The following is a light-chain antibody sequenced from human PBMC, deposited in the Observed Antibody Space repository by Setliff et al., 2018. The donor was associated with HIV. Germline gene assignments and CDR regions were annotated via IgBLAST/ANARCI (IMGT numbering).Light chain of an antibody. CDR3: CSYTSSSTRL. Sequence: QSVLTQPASVSGSPGQSITISCTGTSNDIGGYSYVSWYQQYPGKAPKMMICDVSKRPSGVSNRFSASKAGNMASLTISGLQPEDEADYYCCSYTSSSTRLFGTGTKV. CDR1: SNDIGGYSY. J-gene: IGLJ1*01. CDR2: DVS. V-gene: IGLV2-14*03.